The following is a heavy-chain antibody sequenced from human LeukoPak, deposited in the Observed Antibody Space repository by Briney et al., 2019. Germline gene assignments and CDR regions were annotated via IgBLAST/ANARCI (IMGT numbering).Heavy chain of an antibody. CDR2: ISGGGGST. CDR1: GFTFSDYY. Sequence: PGGSLRPSCAASGFTFSDYYMSWIRQAPGKGLEWVSAISGGGGSTYYADSVKGRFTISRDNSKNTLYLQMNSLRAEDTAVYYCAKGNYYDSSGYYLGFDYWGQGTLVTVSS. J-gene: IGHJ4*02. V-gene: IGHV3-23*01. D-gene: IGHD3-22*01. CDR3: AKGNYYDSSGYYLGFDY.